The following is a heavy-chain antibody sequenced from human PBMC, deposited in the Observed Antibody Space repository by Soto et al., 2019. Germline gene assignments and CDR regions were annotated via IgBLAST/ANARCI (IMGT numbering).Heavy chain of an antibody. D-gene: IGHD2-15*01. CDR3: AKKGLGSLATYCSTGDCHYAFDI. J-gene: IGHJ3*02. CDR2: ISGGGDGT. Sequence: EVQLLESGGGLLQPGGSRSLPCAASGLTFGNYALIWVRQAPGKGLEWVSTISGGGDGTYYADSVRGRFTISRENSRNTVYLQMNSLRAEDTAVYYCAKKGLGSLATYCSTGDCHYAFDIWGQGTMVTVSS. CDR1: GLTFGNYA. V-gene: IGHV3-23*01.